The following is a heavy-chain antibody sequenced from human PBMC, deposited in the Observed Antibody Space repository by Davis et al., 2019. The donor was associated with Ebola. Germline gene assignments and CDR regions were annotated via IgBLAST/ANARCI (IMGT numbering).Heavy chain of an antibody. V-gene: IGHV1-18*01. CDR2: ISTYNGNT. D-gene: IGHD3-16*01. CDR3: ARDRGMITFGGVHQY. CDR1: GYTFTSYG. J-gene: IGHJ4*02. Sequence: ASVKVSCKASGYTFTSYGISWVRQAPGQGLEWMGWISTYNGNTNYAQKLQGRVTMTTDTSTSTAYMELRSLRSDDTAVYYCARDRGMITFGGVHQYWGQGTLVTVSS.